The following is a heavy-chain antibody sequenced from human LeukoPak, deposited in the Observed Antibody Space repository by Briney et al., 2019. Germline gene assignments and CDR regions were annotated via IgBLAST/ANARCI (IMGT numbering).Heavy chain of an antibody. CDR3: ARDESGSYYGIIIYYYYYMDV. J-gene: IGHJ6*03. Sequence: SQTLSLTCAISGDSVSSNSAAWNWIRQSPSRGLERLGRTYYRSKWYNDYAVSVKSRITINPDTSKNQFSLQLNSVTPEDTAVYYCARDESGSYYGIIIYYYYYMDVWGKGTTVTVSS. D-gene: IGHD1-26*01. V-gene: IGHV6-1*01. CDR2: TYYRSKWYN. CDR1: GDSVSSNSAA.